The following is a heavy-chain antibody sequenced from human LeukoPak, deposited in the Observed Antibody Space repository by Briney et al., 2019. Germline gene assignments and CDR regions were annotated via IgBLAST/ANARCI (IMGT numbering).Heavy chain of an antibody. V-gene: IGHV1-2*02. D-gene: IGHD4-11*01. J-gene: IGHJ5*02. Sequence: ASVKVSCKASGYTFTGYYMHWVRQAPGQGLEWMGWIDPNSGGTNYAQKFQGRVTMTRDTSISTAYMELSRLRSDDTAVYYCARSPAQGIQTTPYNWFDPWGQGTLVTVSS. CDR3: ARSPAQGIQTTPYNWFDP. CDR1: GYTFTGYY. CDR2: IDPNSGGT.